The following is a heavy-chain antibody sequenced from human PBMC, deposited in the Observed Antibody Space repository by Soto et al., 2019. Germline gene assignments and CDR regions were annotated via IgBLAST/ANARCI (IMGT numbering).Heavy chain of an antibody. CDR2: IYSGGST. V-gene: IGHV3-53*04. J-gene: IGHJ4*02. CDR3: ASLSGGYSYGYFDY. D-gene: IGHD5-18*01. Sequence: GGSLRLSCAASGFTVSSNYMSWVRQAPGKGLEWVSVIYSGGSTYYADSVKGRFTISRHNSKNTLYLQMNSLRAEDTAVYYCASLSGGYSYGYFDYWGQGTLVTVSS. CDR1: GFTVSSNY.